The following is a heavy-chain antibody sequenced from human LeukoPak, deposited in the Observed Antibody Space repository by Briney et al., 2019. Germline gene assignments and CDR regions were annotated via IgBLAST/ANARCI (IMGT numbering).Heavy chain of an antibody. Sequence: ASVKVSCKVSGYTFTGYYMHWVRQAPGQGLEWMGWINTNSGGTNYAQKFQGRVTMTRDTSVSTAYMDLSSLRSDDTAVYYCARGLTGVYYYYYMDVWGKGTTVTVSS. J-gene: IGHJ6*03. V-gene: IGHV1-2*02. CDR2: INTNSGGT. CDR3: ARGLTGVYYYYYMDV. CDR1: GYTFTGYY. D-gene: IGHD3-9*01.